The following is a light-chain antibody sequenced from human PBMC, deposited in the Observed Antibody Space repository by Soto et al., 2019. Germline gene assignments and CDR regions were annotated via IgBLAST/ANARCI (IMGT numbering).Light chain of an antibody. CDR1: SSNIGTNY. Sequence: QSVLTQPPSVSAASGQKVTISCSGSSSNIGTNYLSWYQHVPGTAPKLLIYDNNARPSGIPARFSGSKSGTSATLGITGLRTGDEADYYCGAWDSSLNAWVFGGGTKLTVL. V-gene: IGLV1-51*01. J-gene: IGLJ3*02. CDR3: GAWDSSLNAWV. CDR2: DNN.